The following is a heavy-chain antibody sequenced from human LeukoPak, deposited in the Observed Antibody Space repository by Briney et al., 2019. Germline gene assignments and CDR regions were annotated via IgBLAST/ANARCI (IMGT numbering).Heavy chain of an antibody. CDR3: AKYYNSGTYSLDY. D-gene: IGHD3-10*01. CDR1: GFTFSSYA. Sequence: PGGSLRLSCAASGFTFSSYAMSWVRQAPGKGLEWVSAISGSGGSTYYADSVKGRFTISRDNAKNTLYLQMNSLRAEDTAVYYCAKYYNSGTYSLDYWGQGTLVTVSS. J-gene: IGHJ4*02. V-gene: IGHV3-23*01. CDR2: ISGSGGST.